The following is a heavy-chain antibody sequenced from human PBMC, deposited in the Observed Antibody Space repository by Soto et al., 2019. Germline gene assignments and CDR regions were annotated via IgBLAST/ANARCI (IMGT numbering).Heavy chain of an antibody. D-gene: IGHD4-4*01. CDR2: IIPLFRTP. Sequence: QVQLVQSGAEMKEPGSSVKVSCKTSGGTFSSSAISWLRQAPGQGLEWMGGIIPLFRTPDYAQKFQGRVTIAADESTSTVYMELSSMRYEATAVYYCARDNDRLQLGGNYYYILDVWGQGATITISS. CDR1: GGTFSSSA. V-gene: IGHV1-69*12. J-gene: IGHJ6*02. CDR3: ARDNDRLQLGGNYYYILDV.